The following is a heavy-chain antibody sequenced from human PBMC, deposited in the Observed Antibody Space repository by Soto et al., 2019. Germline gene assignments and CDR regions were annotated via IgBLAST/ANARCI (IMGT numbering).Heavy chain of an antibody. D-gene: IGHD1-26*01. Sequence: QVQLVQSGAEVKKPGSSVKVSCKASGGTFSSYAISWVRQAPGQGLEWMGGIIPIFGTANYEQKFQGRVTITADESTSTAYMELSSLRSEDTAVYYCARDRVGATGGFYYYYGMDVWGQGTTVTVSS. CDR1: GGTFSSYA. J-gene: IGHJ6*02. CDR3: ARDRVGATGGFYYYYGMDV. V-gene: IGHV1-69*01. CDR2: IIPIFGTA.